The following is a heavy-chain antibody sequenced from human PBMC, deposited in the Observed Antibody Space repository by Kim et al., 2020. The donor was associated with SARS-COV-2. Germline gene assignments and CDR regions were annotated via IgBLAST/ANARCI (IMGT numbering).Heavy chain of an antibody. CDR3: ARARGNTGGRTYYYYYGMDV. V-gene: IGHV4-34*01. J-gene: IGHJ6*02. Sequence: RVTISVDTSKNQFSLKLSSVTAADTAVYYCARARGNTGGRTYYYYYGMDVWGQGTTVTVSS. D-gene: IGHD2-15*01.